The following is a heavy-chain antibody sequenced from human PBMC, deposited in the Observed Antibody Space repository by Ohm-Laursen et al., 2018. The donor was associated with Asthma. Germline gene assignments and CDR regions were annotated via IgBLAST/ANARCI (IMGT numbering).Heavy chain of an antibody. CDR3: ARAGVWFGELLN. V-gene: IGHV4-30-4*01. D-gene: IGHD3-10*01. Sequence: SQTLSLTCTVSGGSISSGDYYWSWIRQPPGKGLEWIGYIYYSGSTYYNPSLKSRVTISVDTSKNQFSLKLSSVTAADTAVYYCARAGVWFGELLNWGQGTLVTVSS. CDR2: IYYSGST. CDR1: GGSISSGDYY. J-gene: IGHJ4*02.